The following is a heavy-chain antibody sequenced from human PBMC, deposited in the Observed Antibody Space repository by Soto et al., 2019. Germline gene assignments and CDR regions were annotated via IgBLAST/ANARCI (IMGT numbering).Heavy chain of an antibody. D-gene: IGHD3-16*01. CDR1: GFTFSSYA. J-gene: IGHJ4*02. Sequence: EVQLLESGGGLVQPGESLRLSCAASGFTFSSYAMNWVRQAPGKGLEWVSGISGSGDKTYHTDSVEGRFTNSRDNSKNTLYLQMDSLRAEDTAIYYCAKAPTKTPANTFYDWGQGTLVTVSS. CDR3: AKAPTKTPANTFYD. CDR2: ISGSGDKT. V-gene: IGHV3-23*01.